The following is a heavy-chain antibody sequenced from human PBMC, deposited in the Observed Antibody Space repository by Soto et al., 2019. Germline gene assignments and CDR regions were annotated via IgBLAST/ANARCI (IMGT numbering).Heavy chain of an antibody. Sequence: EVQLVESGGGLVQPGGSLRLSCAASGVTVSSNYMSWVRQAPGKGLEWVSVIYSGGSTYYADSVKGRFTISRDNSKNTVYVKRNSVGAEDTAVYYCARHGYNAGGGYFDYWGQGTLVTVSS. CDR3: ARHGYNAGGGYFDY. V-gene: IGHV3-66*04. J-gene: IGHJ4*02. CDR2: IYSGGST. D-gene: IGHD5-18*01. CDR1: GVTVSSNY.